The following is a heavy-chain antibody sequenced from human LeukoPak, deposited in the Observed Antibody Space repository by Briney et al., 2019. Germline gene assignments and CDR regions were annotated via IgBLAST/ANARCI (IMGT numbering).Heavy chain of an antibody. CDR1: GFTFSSYG. Sequence: RTGGSLILSCAASGFTFSSYGMHWVRQAPGKGLEWVAVMWYDGSNKYYADSVKGRFTISRDNSKNTLYLQMHSLRAEDTAVYYCARDEVTTPRDWGQGTLVTVSS. V-gene: IGHV3-33*01. CDR2: MWYDGSNK. D-gene: IGHD4-17*01. CDR3: ARDEVTTPRD. J-gene: IGHJ4*02.